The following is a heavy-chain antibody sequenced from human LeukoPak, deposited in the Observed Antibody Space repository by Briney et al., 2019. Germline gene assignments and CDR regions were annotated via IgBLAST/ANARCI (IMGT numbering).Heavy chain of an antibody. V-gene: IGHV3-11*01. D-gene: IGHD6-13*01. Sequence: GGSLRLSCAASGFTLSDYYMSWIRQAPGNGLGWVSYSSSSGSTIYYADSVKGRFTISRDNAKNSLYLQMNSLRAEDTAVYYCARDWSSSWPVFDYWGQGTLVTVSS. CDR2: SSSSGSTI. J-gene: IGHJ4*02. CDR1: GFTLSDYY. CDR3: ARDWSSSWPVFDY.